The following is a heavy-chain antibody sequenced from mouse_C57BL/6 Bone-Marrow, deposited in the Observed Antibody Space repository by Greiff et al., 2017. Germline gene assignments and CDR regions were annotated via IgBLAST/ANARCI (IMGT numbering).Heavy chain of an antibody. CDR2: INPSSGYT. J-gene: IGHJ2*01. V-gene: IGHV1-7*01. D-gene: IGHD1-1*01. CDR1: GYTFTSSW. Sequence: LVESGAELAKPGASVKLSCKASGYTFTSSWMHWVKQRPGQGLEWIGYINPSSGYTTYNQKFKDKATLTADKSSSTAYMQLSSLTYEDSAVYYCATIYYPDYWGQGTTLTVSS. CDR3: ATIYYPDY.